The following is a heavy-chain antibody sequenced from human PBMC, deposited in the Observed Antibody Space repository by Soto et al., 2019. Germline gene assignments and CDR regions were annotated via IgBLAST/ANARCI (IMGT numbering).Heavy chain of an antibody. CDR2: IAFDGSYK. Sequence: ESGGGVAQPGRSLRLSCAASGFTFSSHSMHWVRQAPGKGLEWVAVIAFDGSYKYYADSVKGRFTISRDNSKNTLYLQMNSLRAEDTAVYYCARGAGIIVAGTSFEYWGQGTLVTVSS. J-gene: IGHJ4*02. CDR3: ARGAGIIVAGTSFEY. V-gene: IGHV3-30*04. D-gene: IGHD6-19*01. CDR1: GFTFSSHS.